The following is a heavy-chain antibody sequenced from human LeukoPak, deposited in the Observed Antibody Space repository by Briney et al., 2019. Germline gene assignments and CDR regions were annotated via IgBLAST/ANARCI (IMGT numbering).Heavy chain of an antibody. CDR1: GFTLSSYG. CDR2: IWYDGSNK. J-gene: IGHJ6*02. CDR3: ARERGVYYYYYGMDV. V-gene: IGHV3-33*01. Sequence: GRSLRLSCAASGFTLSSYGMHWVRQAPGKGLEWVAVIWYDGSNKYYADSVKGRFTISRDNSKNTLYLQMNSLRAEDTAVYYCARERGVYYYYYGMDVWGQGTTVTVSS.